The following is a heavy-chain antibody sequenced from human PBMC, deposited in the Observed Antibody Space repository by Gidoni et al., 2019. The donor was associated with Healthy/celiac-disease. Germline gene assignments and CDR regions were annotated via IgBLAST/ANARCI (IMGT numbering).Heavy chain of an antibody. CDR2: ISYDGSNK. Sequence: QVQLVESGGGVVQPGRSLRLSCAASGFTFSSYGMHWVRQAPGKGLELVAVISYDGSNKYYADSVKGRFTISRDNSKNTLYLQMNSLRAEDTAVYYCAKSAVTWNFDYWGQGTLVTVSS. D-gene: IGHD4-17*01. V-gene: IGHV3-30*18. J-gene: IGHJ4*02. CDR3: AKSAVTWNFDY. CDR1: GFTFSSYG.